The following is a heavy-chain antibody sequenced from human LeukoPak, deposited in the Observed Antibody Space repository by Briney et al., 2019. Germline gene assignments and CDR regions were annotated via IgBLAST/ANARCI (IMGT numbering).Heavy chain of an antibody. Sequence: SGPALVKRTQTLTLTCTYSGFSLTTSGMRVNWIRQPPGKALEWLARIDWDDDKFYNTSLKTRLTISKDTSKKQVVLTMTNMDPVDTATYYRARMSGFATASTAFDIWGLGTKVTVSS. CDR1: GFSLTTSGMR. V-gene: IGHV2-70*04. J-gene: IGHJ3*02. CDR2: IDWDDDK. D-gene: IGHD5-12*01. CDR3: ARMSGFATASTAFDI.